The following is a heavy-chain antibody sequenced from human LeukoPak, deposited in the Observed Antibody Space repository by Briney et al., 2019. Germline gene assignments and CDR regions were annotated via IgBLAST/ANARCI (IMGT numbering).Heavy chain of an antibody. CDR3: ARTPLPNCSGGSCYSPYYYYYYMDV. D-gene: IGHD2-15*01. CDR2: ISSSGGTK. CDR1: GFSFSTYE. Sequence: PGGSLRLSCAASGFSFSTYEMSWVRQAPGKGLEWVSYISSSGGTKYYADSVKGRFSISRDNAKNSLYLQMNNLRAEDTAVYYCARTPLPNCSGGSCYSPYYYYYYMDVWGKGTTVTVSS. J-gene: IGHJ6*03. V-gene: IGHV3-48*03.